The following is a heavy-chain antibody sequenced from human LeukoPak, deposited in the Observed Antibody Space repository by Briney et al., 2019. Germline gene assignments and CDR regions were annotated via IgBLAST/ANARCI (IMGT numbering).Heavy chain of an antibody. Sequence: ASVKVSCKASGYTFSGYSMHWVRQAPGQGLEWLGWFNPNSGTTYAQKFQGRVTMTRDTSISTAYLELSRLRSDDTAVYYCAKNYQHGMEVWGQGTTVTVSS. J-gene: IGHJ6*02. V-gene: IGHV1-2*02. CDR2: FNPNSGT. D-gene: IGHD5-24*01. CDR3: AKNYQHGMEV. CDR1: GYTFSGYS.